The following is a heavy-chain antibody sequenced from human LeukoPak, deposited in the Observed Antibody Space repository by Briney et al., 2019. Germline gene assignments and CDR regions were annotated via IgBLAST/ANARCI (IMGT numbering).Heavy chain of an antibody. J-gene: IGHJ5*02. D-gene: IGHD2-8*01. Sequence: ASVKVSCKASGYTFTSYDINWVRQATGQGLEWMGWMNPNSGNTGYAQKFQGRGTMTRNTSISTAYMELSSLRSEDTAVYYCARRRMVHSASNWFDPWGQGTLATVSS. V-gene: IGHV1-8*01. CDR1: GYTFTSYD. CDR2: MNPNSGNT. CDR3: ARRRMVHSASNWFDP.